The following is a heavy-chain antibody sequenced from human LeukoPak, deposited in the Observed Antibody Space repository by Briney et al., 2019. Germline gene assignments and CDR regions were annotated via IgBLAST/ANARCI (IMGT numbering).Heavy chain of an antibody. Sequence: PSETLSLTCAVSGVAISRGGYAWNWIRQPPGKALEWIGSVYYSGTTSYNPSLKSRVAISVDMSKNHFSLRLSSVTAADTAMYYCARGTLYSGWSYYFDYWGQGSQVTVSS. CDR1: GVAISRGGYA. V-gene: IGHV4-39*07. D-gene: IGHD6-19*01. CDR2: VYYSGTT. CDR3: ARGTLYSGWSYYFDY. J-gene: IGHJ4*02.